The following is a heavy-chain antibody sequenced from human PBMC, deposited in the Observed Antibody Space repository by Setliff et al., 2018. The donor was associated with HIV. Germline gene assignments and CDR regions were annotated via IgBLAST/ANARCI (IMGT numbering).Heavy chain of an antibody. D-gene: IGHD2-8*01. Sequence: KTSETLSLTCTVSGGSVSSRGYYWGWIRQPPGKGPEWIANILYGGNTYYNPSLKSRVTISVDTSKNHFSLKLNSVTAADTAVYFCARPTTGVGGGAAFDIWGQGTMVT. CDR2: ILYGGNT. CDR3: ARPTTGVGGGAAFDI. V-gene: IGHV4-39*02. CDR1: GGSVSSRGYY. J-gene: IGHJ3*02.